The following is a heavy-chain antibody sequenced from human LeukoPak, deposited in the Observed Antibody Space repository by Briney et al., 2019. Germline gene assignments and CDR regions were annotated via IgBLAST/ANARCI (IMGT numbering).Heavy chain of an antibody. Sequence: SETLSLTCIVSGDSISSYYWSWIRQPPGRGLEWIGYIYYSGSTNYNPSLKSRVTISVDASKNHFSLKLSSVTAADTAVYYCARDRSLGIIDYWGQGTLVTVSS. CDR3: ARDRSLGIIDY. CDR1: GDSISSYY. D-gene: IGHD3-16*01. J-gene: IGHJ4*02. CDR2: IYYSGST. V-gene: IGHV4-59*01.